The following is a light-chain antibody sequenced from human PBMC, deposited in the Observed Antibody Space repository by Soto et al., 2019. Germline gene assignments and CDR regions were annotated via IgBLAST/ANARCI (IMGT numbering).Light chain of an antibody. Sequence: EIVLTQSPGTLSLSPGERATLSCRASQSVSSSYLAWYQQKPGQAPMLLIYAASTRATGIPDRFSGSGSGTDFTLTISRLEPEDFAVYYCQQYGRSPYTFGQGTKLEIK. V-gene: IGKV3-20*01. CDR1: QSVSSSY. CDR2: AAS. CDR3: QQYGRSPYT. J-gene: IGKJ2*01.